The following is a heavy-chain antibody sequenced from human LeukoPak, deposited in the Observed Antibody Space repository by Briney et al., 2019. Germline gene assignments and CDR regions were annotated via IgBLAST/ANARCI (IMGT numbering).Heavy chain of an antibody. CDR2: IYTSGST. Sequence: SETLSLTCTVSGGSFMNYYWSWIRQPAGKGLEWIERIYTSGSTNYNPSLESRLTMSIDTSKNQFSLMLSSVTAADTAVYYCARDPYTTGSDYWSQGTLVTVAS. CDR1: GGSFMNYY. V-gene: IGHV4-4*07. D-gene: IGHD1-1*01. CDR3: ARDPYTTGSDY. J-gene: IGHJ4*02.